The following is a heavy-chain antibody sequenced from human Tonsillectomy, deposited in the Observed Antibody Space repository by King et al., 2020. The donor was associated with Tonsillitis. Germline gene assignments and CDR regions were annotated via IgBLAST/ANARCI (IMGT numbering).Heavy chain of an antibody. D-gene: IGHD3-3*01. V-gene: IGHV3-30*18. CDR1: GFTFSSYG. CDR2: ISYDGIKK. J-gene: IGHJ4*02. Sequence: QLVQSGGGVVQPGRSLRLSCAASGFTFSSYGMHWVRQAPGKGLDWVAVISYDGIKKYYADSVKGRFHISRDNSKNTLYLQMNSLRAEDTAVYYCANGYDFWSGPDYFDYWGQGTLVTVSS. CDR3: ANGYDFWSGPDYFDY.